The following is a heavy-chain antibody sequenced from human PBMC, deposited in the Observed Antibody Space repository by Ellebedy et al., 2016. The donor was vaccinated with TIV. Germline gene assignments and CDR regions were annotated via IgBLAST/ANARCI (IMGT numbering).Heavy chain of an antibody. V-gene: IGHV1-18*01. CDR1: GYTFTSYG. Sequence: ASVKVSXXASGYTFTSYGISWVRQAPGQGLEWMGWISAYNGNTNYAEKLQGRVTMTTDTSTSTAYMELRSLRSDDTAVYYCARMGYCSGGSCYSDKYFQHWGQGTLVTVSS. CDR2: ISAYNGNT. CDR3: ARMGYCSGGSCYSDKYFQH. J-gene: IGHJ1*01. D-gene: IGHD2-15*01.